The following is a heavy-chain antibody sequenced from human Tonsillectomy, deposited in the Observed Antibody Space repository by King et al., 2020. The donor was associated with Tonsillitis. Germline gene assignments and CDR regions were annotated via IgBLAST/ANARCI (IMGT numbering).Heavy chain of an antibody. CDR3: AKDRGYSNHYLDY. V-gene: IGHV3-23*03. D-gene: IGHD4-11*01. Sequence: VQLVESGGGLVQPGGSLRLSCAASGLSFGSYAMSWVRQAPGKGLEWVSVIYSGASSTFYADSVKGRFTISRDNSKNTLYLQMNSLRAEDTAVYYCAKDRGYSNHYLDYWGQGTLVTVSS. J-gene: IGHJ4*02. CDR1: GLSFGSYA. CDR2: IYSGASST.